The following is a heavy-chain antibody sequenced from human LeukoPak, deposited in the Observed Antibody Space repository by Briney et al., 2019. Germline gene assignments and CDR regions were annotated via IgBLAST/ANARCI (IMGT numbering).Heavy chain of an antibody. V-gene: IGHV3-74*01. CDR1: AFTFSSYS. J-gene: IGHJ4*02. CDR2: INHDGSST. Sequence: PGGSLRLSCAASAFTFSSYSMSWVRQAPGKGLVWVSGINHDGSSTYYADSVKGRFTISRDNAKNTVYLQMNSLSAEDTAVYYCASVFDSWGQGSLVTVSS. CDR3: ASVFDS.